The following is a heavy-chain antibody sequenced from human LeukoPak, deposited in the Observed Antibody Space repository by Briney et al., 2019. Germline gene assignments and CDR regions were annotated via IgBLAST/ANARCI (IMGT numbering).Heavy chain of an antibody. Sequence: PGGSLRLSCAASGFTFSSYAMSWVRQAPGKRLEWVSGISGSGGSTYYADSVKGRFTISRDSSKNTLYLQMNSLRAEDTAVYYCAKGRGSGYDSAFDYWGQGTLVTVSS. V-gene: IGHV3-23*01. J-gene: IGHJ4*02. D-gene: IGHD5-12*01. CDR1: GFTFSSYA. CDR2: ISGSGGST. CDR3: AKGRGSGYDSAFDY.